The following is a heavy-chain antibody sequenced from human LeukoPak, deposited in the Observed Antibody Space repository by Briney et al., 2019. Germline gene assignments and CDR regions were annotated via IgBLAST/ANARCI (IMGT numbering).Heavy chain of an antibody. CDR1: GGTFNNYA. D-gene: IGHD3-22*01. V-gene: IGHV1-2*02. Sequence: ASVKVSCKASGGTFNNYAINWVRQAPGQGLEWMGWISPNSGGTNYAQKFQGRVTMTRDTSISTAYMELSRLRSDDTAVYYCARVGNYYDSGAYFYWGQGTLVTVSS. CDR3: ARVGNYYDSGAYFY. J-gene: IGHJ4*02. CDR2: ISPNSGGT.